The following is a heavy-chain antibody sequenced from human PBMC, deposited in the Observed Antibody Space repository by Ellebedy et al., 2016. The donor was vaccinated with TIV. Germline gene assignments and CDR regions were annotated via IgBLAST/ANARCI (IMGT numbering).Heavy chain of an antibody. D-gene: IGHD2-21*02. Sequence: ASVKVSCXVSGYTFTRYGMSWVRQAPGQGLEWMGWIAVYNGHTKYAQKFQDRVVMTTETATSTVYMELRSLRSDDTAVYYCARAPTATFAHFYYYYYYMDVWGKGTTVTVSS. CDR2: IAVYNGHT. J-gene: IGHJ6*03. CDR3: ARAPTATFAHFYYYYYYMDV. CDR1: GYTFTRYG. V-gene: IGHV1-18*01.